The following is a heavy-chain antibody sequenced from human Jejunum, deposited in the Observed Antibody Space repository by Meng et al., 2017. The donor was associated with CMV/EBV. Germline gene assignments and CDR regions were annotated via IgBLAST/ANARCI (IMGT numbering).Heavy chain of an antibody. CDR1: GGSISSGGYY. D-gene: IGHD3-10*01. CDR2: IYYTGGT. Sequence: TVPGGSISSGGYYWNWIRQHPGKGLEWIGSIYYTGGTYYNPSLKSRISMSVDTSKNQFSLKLTSVTAADTAVYYCAREYGSGYPPDYWGQGTLVTVSS. CDR3: AREYGSGYPPDY. J-gene: IGHJ1*01. V-gene: IGHV4-31*02.